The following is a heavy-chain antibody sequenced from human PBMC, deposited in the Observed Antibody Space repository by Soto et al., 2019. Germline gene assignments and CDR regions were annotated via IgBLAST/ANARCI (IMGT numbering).Heavy chain of an antibody. D-gene: IGHD3-22*01. CDR1: GFTFGDYA. J-gene: IGHJ3*02. CDR2: IRSKAYGGTT. CDR3: TRDRGSYYDSSAIDAFDI. Sequence: PGGSLRLSCTASGFTFGDYAMSWFRQAPGKGLEWVGFIRSKAYGGTTEYAASVKGRFTISRDDSKSIAYLQMNSLKTEDTAVYYCTRDRGSYYDSSAIDAFDIWGQGTMVTV. V-gene: IGHV3-49*03.